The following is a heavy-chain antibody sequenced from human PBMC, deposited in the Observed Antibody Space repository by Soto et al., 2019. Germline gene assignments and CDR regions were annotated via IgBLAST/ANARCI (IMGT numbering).Heavy chain of an antibody. D-gene: IGHD3-9*01. J-gene: IGHJ4*02. CDR3: ATITYYDILTGYYTRDY. CDR2: ISSSSSYI. Sequence: PGGSLRLSCAASGFTFSSYSMNWVRQAPGKGLEWVSSISSSSSYIYYADSVKGRFTISRDNAKNSLYLQMNSLRAEDTAVYYCATITYYDILTGYYTRDYWGQGTLVTVSS. CDR1: GFTFSSYS. V-gene: IGHV3-21*01.